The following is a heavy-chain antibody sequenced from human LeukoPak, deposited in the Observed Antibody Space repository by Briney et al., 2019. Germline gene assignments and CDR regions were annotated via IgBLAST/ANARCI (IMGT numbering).Heavy chain of an antibody. CDR1: GFTVSSNY. CDR3: ARDQSIAGPTTADY. D-gene: IGHD1-26*01. J-gene: IGHJ4*02. CDR2: INTDGSNT. V-gene: IGHV3-74*01. Sequence: PGGSLRLSCAASGFTVSSNYMSWVRQAPGKGLVWVSRINTDGSNTIYADSVKGRFTISRDNAKNTLYLQMNSLRAEDTAVYYCARDQSIAGPTTADYWGQGTLVTVSS.